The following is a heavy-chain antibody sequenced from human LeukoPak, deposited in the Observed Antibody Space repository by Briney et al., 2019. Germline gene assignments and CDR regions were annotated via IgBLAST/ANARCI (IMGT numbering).Heavy chain of an antibody. D-gene: IGHD3-22*01. CDR3: ARRDYYDSSGGQ. V-gene: IGHV5-51*01. Sequence: GESLKISCRGSGYSLTSYWIGWVRQMPGKGLEWMGIIYPGDSDTRYSPSFQGQVSISADKSISTAYLQWNSLKASDTAMYYCARRDYYDSSGGQWGQGTLVTVSS. CDR1: GYSLTSYW. J-gene: IGHJ4*02. CDR2: IYPGDSDT.